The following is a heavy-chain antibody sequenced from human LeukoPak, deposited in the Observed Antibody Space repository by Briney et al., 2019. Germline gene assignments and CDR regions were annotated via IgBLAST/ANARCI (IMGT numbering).Heavy chain of an antibody. CDR2: VSSSGSTI. J-gene: IGHJ6*03. D-gene: IGHD3-9*01. Sequence: PGGSLRLSCAASGFTFSDYYMSWIRQAPGKGLEWVSYVSSSGSTIYYADSVKGRFSISRDNAKNSLYLQMNSLRAEDTAVYYCARDRGQTGYYWSYYYYMDVWGIGTTVAVSS. V-gene: IGHV3-11*04. CDR1: GFTFSDYY. CDR3: ARDRGQTGYYWSYYYYMDV.